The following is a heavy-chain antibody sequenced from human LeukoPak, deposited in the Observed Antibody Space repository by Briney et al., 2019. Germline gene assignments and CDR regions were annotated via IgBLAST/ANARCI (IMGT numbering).Heavy chain of an antibody. J-gene: IGHJ3*02. D-gene: IGHD3-10*01. V-gene: IGHV3-33*01. CDR2: IWYDGSNK. CDR1: GFTFSSYG. CDR3: ARGPVYYGSGSSHGFDI. Sequence: GGSLRLSCAASGFTFSSYGMHWVRQAPGKGLEWVAVIWYDGSNKYYADSVKGRFTISRDTSKNTLYLQMNSLRAEDTAVYYCARGPVYYGSGSSHGFDIWGQGTMVTVSS.